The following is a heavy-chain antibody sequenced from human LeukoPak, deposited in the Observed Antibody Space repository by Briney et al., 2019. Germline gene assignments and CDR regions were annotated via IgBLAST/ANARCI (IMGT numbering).Heavy chain of an antibody. J-gene: IGHJ4*02. CDR1: GFTVRSNY. CDR3: ARGRGDYYGSGSYYIDY. CDR2: IYSGGST. D-gene: IGHD3-10*01. V-gene: IGHV3-53*01. Sequence: PGGSLRLSCAASGFTVRSNYMSWVRKAPGKGLEWVSVIYSGGSTYYADSVKGRFTISRDNSKNTLYLQMNSLRAEDTAVYYCARGRGDYYGSGSYYIDYWGQGTLVTVSS.